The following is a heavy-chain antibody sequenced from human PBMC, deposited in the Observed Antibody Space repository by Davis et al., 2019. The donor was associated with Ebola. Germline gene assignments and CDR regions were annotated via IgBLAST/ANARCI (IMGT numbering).Heavy chain of an antibody. J-gene: IGHJ4*02. D-gene: IGHD1-1*01. CDR2: ISAYNGNT. Sequence: AASVKVSCKASGYTFTSYGISWVRQAPGQGLEWMGWISAYNGNTNYAQKLQGRVTMTKDTSTTTAYMEVGSLRSDDTAVYYCARAQFPTTSDHWGQGTLVTVSS. CDR3: ARAQFPTTSDH. V-gene: IGHV1-18*01. CDR1: GYTFTSYG.